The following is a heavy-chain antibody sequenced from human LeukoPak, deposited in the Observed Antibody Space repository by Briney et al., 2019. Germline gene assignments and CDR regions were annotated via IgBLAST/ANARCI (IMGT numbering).Heavy chain of an antibody. Sequence: NTGGSLRLSCAASGFTFSSYWMSWVRQPPGKGLEWIGSIYYSGSTYYNPSLKSRVTISVDTAKNQFSLKLSSVTAADTAVYYCARGGWNKFDYWGQGTLVTVSS. J-gene: IGHJ4*02. CDR3: ARGGWNKFDY. CDR1: GFTFSSYW. D-gene: IGHD3-22*01. V-gene: IGHV4-39*07. CDR2: IYYSGST.